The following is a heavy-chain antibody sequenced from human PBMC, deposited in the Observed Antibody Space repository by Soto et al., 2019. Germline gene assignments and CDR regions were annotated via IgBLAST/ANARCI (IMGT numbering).Heavy chain of an antibody. CDR3: GRVVEGATRHTDFDS. D-gene: IGHD2-21*01. J-gene: IGHJ5*01. Sequence: SETLSLTCAVSGVSIHNSHSFWGWIRQPPGKGLEFVANVYYSGGAHYTPSFKSRVTISVDTATNQVSLRMSSVTAADTAVYFCGRVVEGATRHTDFDSWGQGTLVTVSS. V-gene: IGHV4-39*01. CDR2: VYYSGGA. CDR1: GVSIHNSHSF.